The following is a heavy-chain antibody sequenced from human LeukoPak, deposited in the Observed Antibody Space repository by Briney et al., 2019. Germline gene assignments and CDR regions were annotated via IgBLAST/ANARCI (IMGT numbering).Heavy chain of an antibody. Sequence: SGGPLRLSCAASGFTVSSNYMTWVRQAPGKGLEWVGRIRSKANSYATAYAASVKGRFTISRDDSKNTAYLQMNSLKTEDTAVYYCTRHNPKGTDYWGQGTLVTVSS. CDR3: TRHNPKGTDY. J-gene: IGHJ4*02. D-gene: IGHD1-14*01. CDR1: GFTVSSNY. CDR2: IRSKANSYAT. V-gene: IGHV3-73*01.